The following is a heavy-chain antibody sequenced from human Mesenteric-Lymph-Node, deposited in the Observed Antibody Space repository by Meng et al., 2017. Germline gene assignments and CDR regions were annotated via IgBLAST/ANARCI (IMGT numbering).Heavy chain of an antibody. CDR3: ARTRQWELLPRYYFDY. D-gene: IGHD1-26*01. CDR1: GYTFTSYY. Sequence: ASVKVSCKASGYTFTSYYMHWVRQAPGQGLEWMGIINPSGGSTSYAQKFQGRVTMTRDTSTSTVYMELSSLRSEDTAVYYCARTRQWELLPRYYFDYWGQGTLVTVSS. CDR2: INPSGGST. V-gene: IGHV1-46*01. J-gene: IGHJ4*02.